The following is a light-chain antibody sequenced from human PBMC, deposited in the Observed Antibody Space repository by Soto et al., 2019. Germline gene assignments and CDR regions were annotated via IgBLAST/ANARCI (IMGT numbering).Light chain of an antibody. J-gene: IGKJ1*01. Sequence: EIVLTQSPGTLSLSPGERATLSCRASQSVSSNYLAWYQHKPGQAPRLLIYGASGRATGIPDRFSGSGSGTDFTLTISGLEPEDFAVYYCQQYGSSPTFGQGTKVEIK. CDR3: QQYGSSPT. CDR1: QSVSSNY. CDR2: GAS. V-gene: IGKV3-20*01.